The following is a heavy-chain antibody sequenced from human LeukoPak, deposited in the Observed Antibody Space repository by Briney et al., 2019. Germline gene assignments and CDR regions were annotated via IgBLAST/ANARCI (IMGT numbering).Heavy chain of an antibody. V-gene: IGHV4-39*02. CDR2: VYYSGPA. J-gene: IGHJ5*02. CDR3: ARDVGTLREFRAGYFSNWFDP. CDR1: GGSVSSRTYY. Sequence: SETLSLTCTVSGGSVSSRTYYWGWIRQPPGKGLEWIGTVYYSGPAYYNPSLKSRVSISVDTSKNQFSLELSSVTAADTAVYFCARDVGTLREFRAGYFSNWFDPWGRGTLVTVSS. D-gene: IGHD3/OR15-3a*01.